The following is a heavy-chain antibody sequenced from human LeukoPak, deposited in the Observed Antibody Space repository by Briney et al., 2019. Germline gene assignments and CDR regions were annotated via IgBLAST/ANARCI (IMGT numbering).Heavy chain of an antibody. D-gene: IGHD3-16*02. CDR2: INLYSGGT. Sequence: GASVKVSCKASGYTFTAYYMYWVRQAPGQGLEWMGWINLYSGGTHYAQKFQDRVTMTRDTSISTAYMDLSRLTSDDTAVYYCAHIAVWGSYRPLSHFDYWGQGTLVTVSS. J-gene: IGHJ4*02. CDR3: AHIAVWGSYRPLSHFDY. V-gene: IGHV1-2*02. CDR1: GYTFTAYY.